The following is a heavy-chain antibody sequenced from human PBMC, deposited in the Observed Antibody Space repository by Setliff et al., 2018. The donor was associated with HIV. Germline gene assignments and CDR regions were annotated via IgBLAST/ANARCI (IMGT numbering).Heavy chain of an antibody. CDR1: GFTFSSYR. CDR3: VRAAAGLDI. J-gene: IGHJ4*02. Sequence: GGSLRLSCAASGFTFSSYRVSWVRQAPGKGLAWVGRTRNKANRYITEYDASVQGRFTISRDHSKDSLSLQMNKLKAEDTAVYYCVRAAAGLDIWSQGIRVTVSS. V-gene: IGHV3-72*01. CDR2: TRNKANRYIT.